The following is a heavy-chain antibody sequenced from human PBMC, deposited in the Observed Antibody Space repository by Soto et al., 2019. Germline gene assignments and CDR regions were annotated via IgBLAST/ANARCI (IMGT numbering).Heavy chain of an antibody. Sequence: SETLSLTCFVSGGSIIGYYGSWVRQPPGKGLEWIGYIYYSGSTNYNPSLTSRVTISVDTSNNQFSLKLSSVTAADTAVYYCARGRYYGSGTPIKYFDLWGRGTLVTVSS. CDR1: GGSIIGYY. D-gene: IGHD3-10*01. CDR3: ARGRYYGSGTPIKYFDL. V-gene: IGHV4-59*01. J-gene: IGHJ2*01. CDR2: IYYSGST.